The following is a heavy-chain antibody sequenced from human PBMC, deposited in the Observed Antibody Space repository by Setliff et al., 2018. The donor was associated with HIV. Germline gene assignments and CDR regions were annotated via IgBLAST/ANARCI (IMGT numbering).Heavy chain of an antibody. CDR2: IHYSGST. D-gene: IGHD3-3*01. J-gene: IGHJ4*02. Sequence: SETLSLTCTVSGDSISSGSYYWSWIRQHPGKGLEWIGYIHYSGSTHYNPSLDSRLTISVDTSQNRFSLKLSSVTAADTAAYVCARAHHDFWSGYCPFDYWGQGTLVTVSS. V-gene: IGHV4-31*03. CDR3: ARAHHDFWSGYCPFDY. CDR1: GDSISSGSYY.